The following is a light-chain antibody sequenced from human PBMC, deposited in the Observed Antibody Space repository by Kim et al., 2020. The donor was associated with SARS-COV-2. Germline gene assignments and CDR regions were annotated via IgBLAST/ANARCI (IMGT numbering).Light chain of an antibody. CDR1: SSDVGGYNY. Sequence: QSALTQPASVSGSPGQSITISCTGTSSDVGGYNYVSWYQQHPGKAPKLMIYDVSKRHSGVSNRFSGSKSGNTASLTISGLQAEDEADYYCSSYTSSSTFPYVFGTGTKVTVL. J-gene: IGLJ1*01. CDR2: DVS. CDR3: SSYTSSSTFPYV. V-gene: IGLV2-14*01.